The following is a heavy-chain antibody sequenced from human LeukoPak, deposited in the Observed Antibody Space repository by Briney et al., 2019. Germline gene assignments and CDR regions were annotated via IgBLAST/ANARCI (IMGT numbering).Heavy chain of an antibody. J-gene: IGHJ5*02. CDR1: GYTFTSYG. V-gene: IGHV1-18*01. D-gene: IGHD6-6*01. Sequence: ASVKVSCKASGYTFTSYGISWVRQAPGQGLEWMGWISAYNGNTNYAQKPQGRVTMTTDTSTSTAYMGLRSLRSDDTAVYYCAREYSSSIGGDWFDPWGQGTLVTVSS. CDR3: AREYSSSIGGDWFDP. CDR2: ISAYNGNT.